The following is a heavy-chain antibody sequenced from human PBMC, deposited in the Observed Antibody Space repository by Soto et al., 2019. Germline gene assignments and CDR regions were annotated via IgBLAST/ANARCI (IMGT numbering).Heavy chain of an antibody. CDR3: AKDNYFLYYYGMDV. V-gene: IGHV3-23*01. CDR1: GFTFSSYA. Sequence: EVQLLESGGGLVQPGGSLRLSCAASGFTFSSYAMSWVRQAPGKGLEWVSAISGSGGSTYYADSVKGRFTISRDNSKNTLYLQMTSLRAEDTAVYYCAKDNYFLYYYGMDVWGQGTTVTVSS. J-gene: IGHJ6*02. D-gene: IGHD3-10*01. CDR2: ISGSGGST.